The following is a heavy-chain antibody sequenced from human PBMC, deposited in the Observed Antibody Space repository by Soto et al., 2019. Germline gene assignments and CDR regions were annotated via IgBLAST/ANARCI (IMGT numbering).Heavy chain of an antibody. V-gene: IGHV1-2*02. J-gene: IGHJ4*02. Sequence: KVPGSSFTGYFIHWVRQTPGHGLEWMGWINPNSGATKYAQKFQGRVTMTRDTSLSTAYIELTLLRSYDTAIYYCARGGATMLDPLPWCEGTLETVSS. CDR2: INPNSGAT. CDR1: GSSFTGYF. D-gene: IGHD5-12*01. CDR3: ARGGATMLDPLP.